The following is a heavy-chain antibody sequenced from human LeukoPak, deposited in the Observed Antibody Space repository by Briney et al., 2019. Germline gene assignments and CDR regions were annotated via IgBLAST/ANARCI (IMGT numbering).Heavy chain of an antibody. CDR3: ARERTIFGVVIMAGWFDP. V-gene: IGHV4-39*07. CDR1: GGSISSSSYY. J-gene: IGHJ5*02. CDR2: LYYSGST. Sequence: SETLSLTCTVSGGSISSSSYYWGWIRQPPGKGLEWIGSLYYSGSTYYNPSLKSRVTISVDTSKNQFSLKLSSVTAADTAVYYCARERTIFGVVIMAGWFDPWGQGTLVTVSS. D-gene: IGHD3-3*01.